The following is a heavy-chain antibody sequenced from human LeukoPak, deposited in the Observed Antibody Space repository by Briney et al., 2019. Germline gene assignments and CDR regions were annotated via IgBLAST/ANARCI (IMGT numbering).Heavy chain of an antibody. V-gene: IGHV3-11*01. D-gene: IGHD5-12*01. Sequence: RTGGSLRLSCAASGFTFSDYYMSWIRQAPGKGLEWVSYISSSGSTIYYADSVKGRFTISRDSAKNSLYLQMNSLRAEDTAVYYCASGGYESYGMDVWGQGTTVTVSS. CDR1: GFTFSDYY. CDR2: ISSSGSTI. CDR3: ASGGYESYGMDV. J-gene: IGHJ6*02.